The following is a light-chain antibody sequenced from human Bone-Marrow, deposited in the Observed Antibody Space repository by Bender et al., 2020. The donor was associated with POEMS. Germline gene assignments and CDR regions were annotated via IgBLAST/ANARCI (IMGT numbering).Light chain of an antibody. Sequence: QSALTQPRSVSGSPGQSVTISCTGTSSDVGGYNLVSWYQQHPGKAPKVLIYEDAKRPSGVSDRFSGSKSGNTASLTISGLQPEDEADYYCYSYTASNTFVFGTGTKVTVL. CDR3: YSYTASNTFV. V-gene: IGLV2-11*01. CDR2: EDA. CDR1: SSDVGGYNL. J-gene: IGLJ1*01.